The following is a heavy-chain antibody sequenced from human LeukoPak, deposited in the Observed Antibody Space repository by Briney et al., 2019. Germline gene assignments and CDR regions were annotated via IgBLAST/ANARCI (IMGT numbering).Heavy chain of an antibody. CDR3: ARGLGIAAAGVDY. D-gene: IGHD6-13*01. V-gene: IGHV3-33*01. CDR1: GFTFSSYG. CDR2: IWYDGSNK. Sequence: GGSLRLSCAASGFTFSSYGMHWVRQAPGKGLEWVAVIWYDGSNKYYAGSVKGRFTISRDNSKNTLYLQMNSLRAEDTAVYYCARGLGIAAAGVDYWGQGTLVTVSS. J-gene: IGHJ4*02.